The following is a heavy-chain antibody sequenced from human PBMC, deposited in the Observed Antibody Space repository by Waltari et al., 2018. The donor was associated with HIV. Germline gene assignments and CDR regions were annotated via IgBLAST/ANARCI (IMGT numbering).Heavy chain of an antibody. Sequence: EVQLVESGGGLVQPGGSLRLSCAASGFTFSSYGMSWVRQAPGKGREWVANIKQDGSEKYYVDSVNGRFTISRDNAENSLYLQMNSLRAEDTAVYYCARGGFYGSGSKVNWGQGTLVTVSS. CDR2: IKQDGSEK. J-gene: IGHJ4*02. V-gene: IGHV3-7*04. CDR3: ARGGFYGSGSKVN. CDR1: GFTFSSYG. D-gene: IGHD3-10*01.